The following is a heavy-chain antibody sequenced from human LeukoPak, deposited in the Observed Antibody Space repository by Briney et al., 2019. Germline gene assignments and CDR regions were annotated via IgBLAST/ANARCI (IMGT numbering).Heavy chain of an antibody. CDR2: ISAYNGNT. CDR1: GYTFTSYG. V-gene: IGHV1-18*01. D-gene: IGHD3-22*01. Sequence: ASVKVSCKASGYTFTSYGISWVRQAPGQGLEWMGWISAYNGNTNYAQKLQGRVTMTTDTSTSTAYVELRSLRSDDTAVYYCASRGRRDYYDSSGYYWDYYGMDVWGQGTTVTVSS. J-gene: IGHJ6*02. CDR3: ASRGRRDYYDSSGYYWDYYGMDV.